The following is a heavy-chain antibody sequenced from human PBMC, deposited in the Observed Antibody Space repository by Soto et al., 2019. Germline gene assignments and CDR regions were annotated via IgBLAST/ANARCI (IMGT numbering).Heavy chain of an antibody. D-gene: IGHD4-4*01. J-gene: IGHJ6*02. CDR2: ISYDGSNK. CDR3: APTAPDYSYYHYYYGMDV. CDR1: GFTFSSYA. V-gene: IGHV3-30-3*01. Sequence: PGGSLRLSCAASGFTFSSYAMHWVRQAPGKGLEWVAVISYDGSNKYYADSVKDRFTISRDNSKNTLYLQMNSLRAEDTAVYYCAPTAPDYSYYHYYYGMDVWGQGTTVTVSS.